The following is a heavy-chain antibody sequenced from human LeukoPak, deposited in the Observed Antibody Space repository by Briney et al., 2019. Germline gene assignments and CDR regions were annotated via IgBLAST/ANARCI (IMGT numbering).Heavy chain of an antibody. CDR1: GFTFSSYW. J-gene: IGHJ4*02. CDR2: IKPDGSEK. Sequence: EGSLRLSCAASGFTFSSYWMSWVRQAPGKGREWVANIKPDGSEKYYVDSLKGRFTISRDNAKNSLYLHMNNVRVEDTAVYYCAPHLRYCSSVSGYSIIDYDYWGQGTLLNVSS. D-gene: IGHD2-2*01. V-gene: IGHV3-7*01. CDR3: APHLRYCSSVSGYSIIDYDY.